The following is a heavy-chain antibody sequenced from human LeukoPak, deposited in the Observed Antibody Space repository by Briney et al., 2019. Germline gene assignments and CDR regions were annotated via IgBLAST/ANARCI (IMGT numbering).Heavy chain of an antibody. D-gene: IGHD6-13*01. Sequence: PSETLSLTCAVSGYSISSGYYWGCIRQPPRNGLEWIGSIYHSRSTYSNPSLKSRVTISVDTSKNQFSLNVSSVTAADTAVYYCARAQDEYSSSRLWGQGTLVTVSS. V-gene: IGHV4-38-2*01. CDR2: IYHSRST. CDR3: ARAQDEYSSSRL. CDR1: GYSISSGYY. J-gene: IGHJ4*02.